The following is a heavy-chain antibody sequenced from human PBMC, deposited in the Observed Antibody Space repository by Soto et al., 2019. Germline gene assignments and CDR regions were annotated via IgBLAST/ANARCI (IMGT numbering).Heavy chain of an antibody. J-gene: IGHJ3*02. V-gene: IGHV4-34*01. D-gene: IGHD3-9*01. CDR3: ARGGSNDWQVAFDI. CDR1: GGSFSTYY. CDR2: INHSGSN. Sequence: SETLSLTCVVSGGSFSTYYYNWIRQSPGKGLEWIGEINHSGSNNYSPSLKSRVTMSLDTSKNQFSLKLTSVTAADKAVYYRARGGSNDWQVAFDIWGQGTMVTVSS.